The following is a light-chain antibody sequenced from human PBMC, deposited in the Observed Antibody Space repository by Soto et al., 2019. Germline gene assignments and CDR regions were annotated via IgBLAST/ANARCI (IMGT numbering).Light chain of an antibody. V-gene: IGLV2-14*01. CDR2: EVS. CDR1: SSDVGNYKY. Sequence: QSALTQPASVSVSPGQSITISCTGTSSDVGNYKYVSWYQQHPGKAPKLMIYEVSNRPSGVSNRFSGSKSGNTASLTISGLQAEDETDYYCFSYTSSGTYVFGTGTKVTAL. J-gene: IGLJ1*01. CDR3: FSYTSSGTYV.